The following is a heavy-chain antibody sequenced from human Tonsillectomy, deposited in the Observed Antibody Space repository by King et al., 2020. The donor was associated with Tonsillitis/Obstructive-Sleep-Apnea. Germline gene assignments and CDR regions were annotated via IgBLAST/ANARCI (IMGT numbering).Heavy chain of an antibody. V-gene: IGHV5-51*01. CDR2: IYPGDSGT. Sequence: DVQLVESGAEVKKPGESLKLSCKGSGITNHWIGWVRQMPGKGLEWMGIIYPGDSGTKYSPSFRGRVTISADKSISTAYLQWRSLRASDTAMYYCARHNYGGNSEIDSWGQGTLVTVSS. D-gene: IGHD4-23*01. J-gene: IGHJ5*01. CDR3: ARHNYGGNSEIDS. CDR1: GITNHW.